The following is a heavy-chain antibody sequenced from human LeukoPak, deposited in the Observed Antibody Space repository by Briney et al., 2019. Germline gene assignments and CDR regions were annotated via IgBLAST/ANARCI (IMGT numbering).Heavy chain of an antibody. Sequence: SGGSLKISCKGSGYRFPTYWIAWVRQMPGKGLEWGGIIYPGDSDTRYSPSFQGQVTISADKSINTAYLQWRSLKASDTAMYYCARSSGLYARIDSWGQGTLVTVSS. CDR2: IYPGDSDT. CDR1: GYRFPTYW. J-gene: IGHJ5*01. D-gene: IGHD2-8*01. V-gene: IGHV5-51*01. CDR3: ARSSGLYARIDS.